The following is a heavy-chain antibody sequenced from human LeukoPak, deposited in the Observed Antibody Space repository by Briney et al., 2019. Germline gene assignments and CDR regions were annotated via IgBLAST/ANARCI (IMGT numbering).Heavy chain of an antibody. D-gene: IGHD3-3*01. V-gene: IGHV4-59*01. J-gene: IGHJ6*03. CDR1: GGSISSYY. CDR3: ARMTYDFWSGYYTPYYYYYYMDV. Sequence: PSGTLFLTWTGSGGSISSYYRSWIRQPPGKGLEGIGYNYYSGSTNYNPSLKSRVTISVDTSKNPFSLKLSSVTAADTAVYYCARMTYDFWSGYYTPYYYYYYMDVWGKGTTVTVSS. CDR2: NYYSGST.